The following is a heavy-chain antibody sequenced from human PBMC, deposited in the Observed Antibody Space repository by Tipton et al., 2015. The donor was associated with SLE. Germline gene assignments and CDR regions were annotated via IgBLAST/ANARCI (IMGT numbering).Heavy chain of an antibody. D-gene: IGHD4-17*01. CDR3: ARGHGDYDAFDI. Sequence: SLRLSCAASGFTFSSYDMHWVRQATGKGLEWVSAIGTAGDTYYPGSVKGRFTISRENAKNSLYLQMNSLRAGDTAVYYCARGHGDYDAFDIWGQGTMVTVSS. CDR2: IGTAGDT. V-gene: IGHV3-13*01. CDR1: GFTFSSYD. J-gene: IGHJ3*02.